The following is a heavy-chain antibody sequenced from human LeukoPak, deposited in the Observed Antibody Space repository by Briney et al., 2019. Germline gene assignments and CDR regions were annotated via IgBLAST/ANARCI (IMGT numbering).Heavy chain of an antibody. D-gene: IGHD2-21*01. V-gene: IGHV3-7*01. J-gene: IGHJ4*02. CDR2: IKPDGSGK. CDR1: GFSFSRYW. CDR3: ASQPAVIDLDY. Sequence: GGSLRLSCAASGFSFSRYWMAWVRQAPGKGLEGVANIKPDGSGKNYVDSVKGRFTISRDNAKNSMYLQMNSLRVEDTAVYYCASQPAVIDLDYWGQGTLVTVSS.